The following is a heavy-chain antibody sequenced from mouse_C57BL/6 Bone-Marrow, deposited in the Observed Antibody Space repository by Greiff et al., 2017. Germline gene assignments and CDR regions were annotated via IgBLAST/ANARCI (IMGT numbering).Heavy chain of an antibody. V-gene: IGHV1-64*01. CDR1: GYTFTSYW. CDR3: ALKENGSSPFDY. J-gene: IGHJ2*01. Sequence: QVQLQQPGAELVKPGASVKLSCKASGYTFTSYWMHWVKQRPGQDLEWIGMIHPNSGSTNYNEKFKSKATLTVDKSSSTAYMQLSSLTSEDSAVYYCALKENGSSPFDYWGQGTTLTVSS. CDR2: IHPNSGST. D-gene: IGHD1-1*01.